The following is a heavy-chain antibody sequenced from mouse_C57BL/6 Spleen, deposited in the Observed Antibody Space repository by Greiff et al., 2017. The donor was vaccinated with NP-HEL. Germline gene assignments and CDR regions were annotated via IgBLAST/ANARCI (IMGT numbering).Heavy chain of an antibody. CDR1: GYTFTGYW. Sequence: QVQLQQSGAELMKPGASVKLSCKATGYTFTGYWIEWVKQRPGHGLEWIGEFLPGSGSTNYNEKLKGKATFTADTSSNTAYMQLSTLTTEDSAIDYCARKRYPAWFAYWGQGTLVTVSA. V-gene: IGHV1-9*01. J-gene: IGHJ3*01. D-gene: IGHD2-14*01. CDR3: ARKRYPAWFAY. CDR2: FLPGSGST.